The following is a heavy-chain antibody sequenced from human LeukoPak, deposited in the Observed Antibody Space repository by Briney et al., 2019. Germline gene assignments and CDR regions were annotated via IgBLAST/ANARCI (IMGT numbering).Heavy chain of an antibody. CDR2: IYYSGST. V-gene: IGHV4-59*01. D-gene: IGHD3-22*01. CDR3: ARTPIQYYYDSSGYPYYFDY. J-gene: IGHJ4*02. Sequence: SETLSLTCTVSGGSISSYYWSWIRQPPGKGLGWIGYIYYSGSTNYNPSLKSRVTISVDTSKNQFSLKLSSVTAADTAVYYCARTPIQYYYDSSGYPYYFDYWGQGTLVTVSS. CDR1: GGSISSYY.